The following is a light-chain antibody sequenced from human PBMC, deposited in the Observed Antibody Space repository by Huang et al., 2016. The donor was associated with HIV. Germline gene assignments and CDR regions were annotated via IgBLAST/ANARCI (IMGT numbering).Light chain of an antibody. CDR2: DTS. CDR1: QGVSGF. V-gene: IGKV3D-11*01. Sequence: EIVLTQSPATLSLSPGERATLSCRASQGVSGFLGWYQQRPGQAPGPLIYDTSNRATGVPARFSGSGSETDFTLTISSREPEDFAVYYCHQRSNWHYTFGQGTKLEIK. J-gene: IGKJ2*01. CDR3: HQRSNWHYT.